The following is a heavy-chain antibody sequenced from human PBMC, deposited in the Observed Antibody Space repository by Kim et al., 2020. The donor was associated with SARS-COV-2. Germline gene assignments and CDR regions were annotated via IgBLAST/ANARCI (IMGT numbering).Heavy chain of an antibody. Sequence: TAEDAPSVEGRFTISRDDSKNSLFLQMSSLKSDDTAVYYCVRDRAGAGDYWGQGALVTVSS. V-gene: IGHV3-72*01. CDR2: TA. CDR3: VRDRAGAGDY. J-gene: IGHJ4*02.